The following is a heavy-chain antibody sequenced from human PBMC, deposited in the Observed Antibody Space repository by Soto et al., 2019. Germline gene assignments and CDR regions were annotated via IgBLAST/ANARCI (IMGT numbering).Heavy chain of an antibody. CDR1: GYTFTIYW. CDR3: ARPANTVADHFDL. D-gene: IGHD4-17*01. V-gene: IGHV5-51*01. CDR2: IYPSDSDT. Sequence: KVSCKASGYTFTIYWISWVRQMPGKGLEWMGIIYPSDSDTRYSPSYQGQVTISADQSINTAYLQGDSLKASDTAIYYCARPANTVADHFDLWGQGTPVTVSS. J-gene: IGHJ4*02.